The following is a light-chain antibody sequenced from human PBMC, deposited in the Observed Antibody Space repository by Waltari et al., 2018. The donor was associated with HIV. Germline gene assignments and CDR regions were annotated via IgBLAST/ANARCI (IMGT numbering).Light chain of an antibody. J-gene: IGLJ1*01. CDR3: SSYTSTSTQV. CDR2: EVT. V-gene: IGLV2-14*01. Sequence: QSALTQPASVSGSPGQSITISCMGTSSDVGGYNYVPWYQQHPGKAPKLMIYEVTNRPSGVSNRFSGSKSGNTASLTISGLQPEDEADYYCSSYTSTSTQVFGTGTTVTVL. CDR1: SSDVGGYNY.